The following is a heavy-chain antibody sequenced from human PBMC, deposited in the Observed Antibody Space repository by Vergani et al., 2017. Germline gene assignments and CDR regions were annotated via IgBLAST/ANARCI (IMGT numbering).Heavy chain of an antibody. CDR1: GGTFSSYA. CDR2: MNPNSGNT. CDR3: ASEWGDGIVATTGGGD. J-gene: IGHJ4*02. D-gene: IGHD5-12*01. V-gene: IGHV1-8*02. Sequence: QVQLVQSGAEVKKPGSSVKVSCKASGGTFSSYAISWVRQAPGQGLEWMGWMNPNSGNTGYAQKFQGRVTMTRNTSISTAYMELSSLRSEDTAVYYCASEWGDGIVATTGGGDWGQGTLVTVSS.